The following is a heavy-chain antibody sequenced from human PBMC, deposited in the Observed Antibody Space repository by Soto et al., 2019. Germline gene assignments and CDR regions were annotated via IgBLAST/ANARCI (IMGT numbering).Heavy chain of an antibody. CDR1: GGTFNTYA. V-gene: IGHV1-69*13. J-gene: IGHJ6*02. CDR2: IIPIFNTP. D-gene: IGHD1-1*01. Sequence: SLKVSCKASGGTFNTYAISWVRQAPGQGLEWMGGIIPIFNTPNYAQRFQGRVTITADESTSTAYMELSSLRSEDTALYYCARDKTGTNYYNGLDVWGQGTTVTVSS. CDR3: ARDKTGTNYYNGLDV.